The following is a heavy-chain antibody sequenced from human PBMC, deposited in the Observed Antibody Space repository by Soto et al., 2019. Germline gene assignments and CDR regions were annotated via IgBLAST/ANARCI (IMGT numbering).Heavy chain of an antibody. D-gene: IGHD2-21*01. CDR2: LNSHGDSP. Sequence: EVQLVESGGGLVQPGGSLRLSCAASGFSLNTYWMHWVRQAPGKGLQWVSRLNSHGDSPHYADSVKGRFTFYRDNAKNTLYLPMNSLRAEDTAVYYCIRVKASDWYFDLWGRGTLVTVSS. J-gene: IGHJ2*01. V-gene: IGHV3-74*01. CDR3: IRVKASDWYFDL. CDR1: GFSLNTYW.